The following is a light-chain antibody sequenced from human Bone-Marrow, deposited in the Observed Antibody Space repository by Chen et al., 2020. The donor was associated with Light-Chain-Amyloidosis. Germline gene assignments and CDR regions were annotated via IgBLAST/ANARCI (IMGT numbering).Light chain of an antibody. CDR2: KAS. V-gene: IGKV1-5*03. J-gene: IGKJ1*01. CDR3: QQYKSYPWM. CDR1: QSVSSW. Sequence: DIQMTQSPSTLSPSVGDRVTITCRASQSVSSWLAWYQQRPGKAPKLLIYKASDLESGVPSRFSGSGSGTEFTLTITSLQPEDFATYYCQQYKSYPWMFGLGTQVEIK.